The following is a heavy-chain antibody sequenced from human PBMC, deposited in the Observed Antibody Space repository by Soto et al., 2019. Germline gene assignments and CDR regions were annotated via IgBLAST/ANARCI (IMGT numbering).Heavy chain of an antibody. V-gene: IGHV3-48*02. D-gene: IGHD3-22*01. Sequence: GGSLRLSCAASGFTFSSYGMHWVRQAPGKGLEWVSYISSSSSTIYYADSMKGRFTISRDNAKNSLYLQMNSLRDEDTAVYYCAREKNFEDYYDSSGFDYWGQGTLVTVSS. CDR2: ISSSSSTI. CDR3: AREKNFEDYYDSSGFDY. J-gene: IGHJ4*02. CDR1: GFTFSSYG.